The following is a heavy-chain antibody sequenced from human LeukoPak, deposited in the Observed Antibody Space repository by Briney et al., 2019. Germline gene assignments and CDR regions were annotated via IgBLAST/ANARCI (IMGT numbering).Heavy chain of an antibody. CDR1: GFTVSSNY. J-gene: IGHJ5*02. CDR2: IYSGGST. D-gene: IGHD3-10*01. Sequence: PGGSLRLSCAASGFTVSSNYMSWVRQAPGKGLEWVSVIYSGGSTYYADSVKGRFTISRDNSKNTLYLQMNSLRAEDTAVYYCARELWFGELLYWFDPWGQGTLVTVSS. V-gene: IGHV3-53*01. CDR3: ARELWFGELLYWFDP.